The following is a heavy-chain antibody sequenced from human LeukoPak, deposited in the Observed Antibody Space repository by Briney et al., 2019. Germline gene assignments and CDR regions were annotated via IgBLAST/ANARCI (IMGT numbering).Heavy chain of an antibody. CDR2: IDGSATRT. CDR3: AKKGLASANRPPYFDY. J-gene: IGHJ4*02. Sequence: EGSLRLSCAASGFTFNTYAMNWVRQAPGKGLEWVSEIDGSATRTYYADSVRGRFTISRDNSKNTLYLQINSLRADDTAVFYCAKKGLASANRPPYFDYYGQGTLVTVSS. D-gene: IGHD6-13*01. CDR1: GFTFNTYA. V-gene: IGHV3-23*01.